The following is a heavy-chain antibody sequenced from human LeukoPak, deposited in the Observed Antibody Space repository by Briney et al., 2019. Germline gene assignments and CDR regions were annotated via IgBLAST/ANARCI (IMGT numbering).Heavy chain of an antibody. V-gene: IGHV3-74*01. CDR1: GFAFRNYW. D-gene: IGHD3-10*01. J-gene: IGHJ5*02. CDR2: INPDGSTT. Sequence: GGSLRLSCVASGFAFRNYWMYWVHQGPGKGLVWLSRINPDGSTTTYADSVKGRSTISRDNANRMLSLHINSLRVEDSAIYYCARGGKLASWGQGSLVVVSS. CDR3: ARGGKLAS.